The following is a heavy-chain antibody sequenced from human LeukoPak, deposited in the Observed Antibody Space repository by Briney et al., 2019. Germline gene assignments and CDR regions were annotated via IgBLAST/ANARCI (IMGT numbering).Heavy chain of an antibody. V-gene: IGHV3-49*04. CDR1: GFTFGDYA. J-gene: IGHJ4*02. CDR3: TRDYGGNSY. D-gene: IGHD4-23*01. Sequence: GGSLRLSCTASGFTFGDYAMSWVRQAPGKGLEWVGFIRSKAYGGTTEYAASVKGRFTISRDDSKSIAYLQMSSLKTEDTAVYYCTRDYGGNSYWGQGTLVTVSS. CDR2: IRSKAYGGTT.